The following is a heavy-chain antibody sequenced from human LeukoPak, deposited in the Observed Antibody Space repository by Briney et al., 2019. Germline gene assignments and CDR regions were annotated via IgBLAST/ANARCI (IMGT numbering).Heavy chain of an antibody. CDR1: GDSINNYY. Sequence: SQTLSLTCTVSGDSINNYYWSWIRQPPGKGLEWIGYIYYSGSTNYNPSLKSRVTISVDTSKNQFSLKLSSVTAADTAMYYCARYVRYCSGGSCHSEFDYWGQGTLVTVS. J-gene: IGHJ4*02. V-gene: IGHV4-59*01. CDR3: ARYVRYCSGGSCHSEFDY. D-gene: IGHD2-15*01. CDR2: IYYSGST.